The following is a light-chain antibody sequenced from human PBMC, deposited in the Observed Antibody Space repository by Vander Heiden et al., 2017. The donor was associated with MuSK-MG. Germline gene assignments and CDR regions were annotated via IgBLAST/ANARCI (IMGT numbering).Light chain of an antibody. CDR3: LQDYSIPDT. Sequence: DIQMTQSPSSLSASVGDRVTITCRASQGISNSLVWYQQRPGKAPKLLLYDASRLESGVPSRFSGSGSGTDYTLTISSLQPEDFATYYCLQDYSIPDTFGQGTKLEIK. CDR1: QGISNS. V-gene: IGKV1-NL1*01. J-gene: IGKJ2*01. CDR2: DAS.